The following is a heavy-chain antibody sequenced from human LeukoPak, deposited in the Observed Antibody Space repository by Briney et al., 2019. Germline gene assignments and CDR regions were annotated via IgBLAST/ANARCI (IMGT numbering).Heavy chain of an antibody. CDR2: ISGSRGST. CDR3: AKRLAAAGTRSVDY. Sequence: PGGSLRLSCAASGFTFSSYAMSWVRQAPGKGLEWVSAISGSRGSTYYADSVKGRFTISRDNSKNTLYLQMNSLRAEDTAVYYCAKRLAAAGTRSVDYWGQGTLVTVSS. V-gene: IGHV3-23*01. CDR1: GFTFSSYA. D-gene: IGHD6-13*01. J-gene: IGHJ4*02.